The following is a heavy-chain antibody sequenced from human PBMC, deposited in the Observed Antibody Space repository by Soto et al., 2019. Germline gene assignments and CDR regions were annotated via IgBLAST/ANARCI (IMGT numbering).Heavy chain of an antibody. CDR3: ALFHSSGYYSLDY. V-gene: IGHV4-59*03. CDR1: GASNIKYY. CDR2: TFYSVGP. Sequence: PSETLSLTCSVSGASNIKYYWNWIRQSPGKGLEWLGYTFYSVGPNYNPSLKSRLTISADTSRNQFSLKLNSLTAADTAVYYCALFHSSGYYSLDYWGQGALVTVSS. D-gene: IGHD5-12*01. J-gene: IGHJ4*02.